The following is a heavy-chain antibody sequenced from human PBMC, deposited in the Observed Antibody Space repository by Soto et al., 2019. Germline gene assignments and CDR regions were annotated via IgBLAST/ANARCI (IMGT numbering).Heavy chain of an antibody. J-gene: IGHJ4*02. Sequence: QLQLQESGPGLVKPSETLSLTCTVSGGSISSSSYYWGWIRQPPGKGLEWIGSIYYSGSTYYNTYLKILVTISVNTSKNQISLKLSAVTAANTAVYYCVRLSYYYGSGSLGDFDYWGKGTLVTVSS. V-gene: IGHV4-39*01. CDR1: GGSISSSSYY. CDR3: VRLSYYYGSGSLGDFDY. D-gene: IGHD3-10*01. CDR2: IYYSGST.